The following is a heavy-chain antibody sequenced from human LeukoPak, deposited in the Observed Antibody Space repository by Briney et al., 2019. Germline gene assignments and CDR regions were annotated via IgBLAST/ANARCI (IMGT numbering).Heavy chain of an antibody. CDR3: ARESSSGWYLG. Sequence: GGSLRLSCAASGFTVSSNYMSWVRQAPGKGLEWVSVIYSGGSTYYADSVKGRSTISRDNSKNTLYLQMNSLRAEDTAVYYCARESSSGWYLGWGQGTLVTVSS. CDR2: IYSGGST. D-gene: IGHD6-19*01. CDR1: GFTVSSNY. V-gene: IGHV3-66*01. J-gene: IGHJ4*02.